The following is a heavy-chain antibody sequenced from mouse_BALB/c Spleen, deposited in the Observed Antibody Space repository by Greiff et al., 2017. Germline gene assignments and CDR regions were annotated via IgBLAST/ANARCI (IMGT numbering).Heavy chain of an antibody. CDR1: GYTFTSYY. D-gene: IGHD2-3*01. J-gene: IGHJ2*01. V-gene: IGHV1S56*01. CDR3: ARRNDGYPYYFDY. CDR2: IYPGDGST. Sequence: LQESGPELVKPGASVKMSCKASGYTFTSYYIHWVKQRPGQGLEWIGWIYPGDGSTKYNEKFKGKTTLTADKSSSTAYMLLSSLTSEDSAIYFCARRNDGYPYYFDYWGQGTTLTVSS.